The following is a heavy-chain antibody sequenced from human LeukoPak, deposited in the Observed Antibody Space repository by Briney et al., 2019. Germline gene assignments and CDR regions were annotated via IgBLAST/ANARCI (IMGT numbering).Heavy chain of an antibody. CDR1: GYTFTGYY. CDR3: SRGSPYKSGDY. V-gene: IGHV1-2*06. Sequence: GASVKVSCKASGYTFTGYYMHRVRQALGQGLEWMGRIYPNSGVTNYAQKFQGGVAMTRDTSISTACMDLSRLRYADTAVYYCSRGSPYKSGDYWGQGTLVTVSS. J-gene: IGHJ4*02. CDR2: IYPNSGVT. D-gene: IGHD1-1*01.